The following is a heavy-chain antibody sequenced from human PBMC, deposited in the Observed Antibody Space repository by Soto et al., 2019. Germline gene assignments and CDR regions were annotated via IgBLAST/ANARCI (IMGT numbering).Heavy chain of an antibody. D-gene: IGHD2-2*01. V-gene: IGHV3-21*01. CDR2: ISKGDYT. CDR1: GFALNNYG. Sequence: GSLTLSGTVSGFALNNYGIHWVRQAPGKWLEWVSSISKGDYTYYSDSLKGRFAISRDNAKSSVSLQMNTIRVEDTAVYYCAREDSIIIPAVSDFWGQGTLVTVSS. CDR3: AREDSIIIPAVSDF. J-gene: IGHJ4*02.